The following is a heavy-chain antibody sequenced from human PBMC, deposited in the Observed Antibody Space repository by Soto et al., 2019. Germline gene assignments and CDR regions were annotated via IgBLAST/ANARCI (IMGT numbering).Heavy chain of an antibody. CDR1: GYTFTGYY. Sequence: ASVKVSCKASGYTFTGYYMHWVRQAPGQGLEWMGWINPNSGGTNYAQKFQGRVTMTRDTSISTAYMELSRLRSDDTAVYYCARDRGIFRVVKAPYGMDVWGQGTTVTVSS. V-gene: IGHV1-2*02. J-gene: IGHJ6*02. CDR2: INPNSGGT. CDR3: ARDRGIFRVVKAPYGMDV. D-gene: IGHD3-3*02.